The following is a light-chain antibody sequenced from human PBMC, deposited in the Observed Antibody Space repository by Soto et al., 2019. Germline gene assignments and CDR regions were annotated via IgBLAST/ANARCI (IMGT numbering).Light chain of an antibody. CDR2: VGN. J-gene: IGLJ1*01. CDR3: CSYATSSTYV. CDR1: SSDVGTFSL. Sequence: XISCTGASSDVGTFSLVSWYQQHPDKAPKLIINVGNKRPSVFFIRFSVFKSGDMVSLTVSGLQAEDEADYYCCSYATSSTYVFGTGTKVTVL. V-gene: IGLV2-23*01.